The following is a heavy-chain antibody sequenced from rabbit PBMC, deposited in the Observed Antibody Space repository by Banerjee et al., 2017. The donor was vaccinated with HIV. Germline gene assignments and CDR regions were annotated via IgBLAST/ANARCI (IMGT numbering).Heavy chain of an antibody. V-gene: IGHV1S45*01. Sequence: QEQLEESGGDLVKPEGSLTLTCTASGFSFSSSYWICWVRQAPGKGLEWIACIYAGSSGSTYYASWAKGRFTISKTSSTTVTLQMISLTAADTATYFCARDAGYAGYGYERGFNLWGQGTLVTVS. CDR2: IYAGSSGST. CDR3: ARDAGYAGYGYERGFNL. J-gene: IGHJ4*01. CDR1: GFSFSSSYW. D-gene: IGHD6-1*01.